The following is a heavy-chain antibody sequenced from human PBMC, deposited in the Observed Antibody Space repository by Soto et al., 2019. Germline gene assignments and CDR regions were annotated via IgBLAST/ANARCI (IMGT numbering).Heavy chain of an antibody. V-gene: IGHV3-30-3*01. CDR1: GFTFSSYA. J-gene: IGHJ6*02. Sequence: QVQLVESGGGVVQPGRSLRLSCAASGFTFSSYAMHWVRQAPGKGLEWVAVISYDGSNKYYADSVKGRFTISRDNSKNTLYLQMNSLRAEDTAVYYCARDPNPEYSSSSRGVFDYYYGMDVWGQGTTVTVSS. D-gene: IGHD6-6*01. CDR2: ISYDGSNK. CDR3: ARDPNPEYSSSSRGVFDYYYGMDV.